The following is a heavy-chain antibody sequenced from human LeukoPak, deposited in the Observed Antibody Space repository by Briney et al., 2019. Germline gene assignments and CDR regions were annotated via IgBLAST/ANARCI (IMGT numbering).Heavy chain of an antibody. D-gene: IGHD5-18*01. V-gene: IGHV3-21*01. Sequence: GGSLRLSCAASGFTFSSYSMNWVRQAPGKGLEWVASISSSGYIYYADSVKGRFTISRDNAKNSLYLQMHSLRAEDTAVYYCASLGYPDYWGQGTLVTVPS. CDR1: GFTFSSYS. CDR3: ASLGYPDY. CDR2: ISSSGYI. J-gene: IGHJ4*02.